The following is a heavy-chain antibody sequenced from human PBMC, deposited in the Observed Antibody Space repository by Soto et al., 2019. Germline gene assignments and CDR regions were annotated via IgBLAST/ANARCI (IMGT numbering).Heavy chain of an antibody. CDR3: ARGGRGSGLYFLYYFDL. D-gene: IGHD6-19*01. CDR1: GGSVSNNNW. Sequence: QVQLQESGPGLVKPSGTLSLSCAVSGGSVSNNNWWSWVRQSPGNGLEWIGEIHHSGGTSYNPSLESRATLSVDKSKNELSLRLNYVTAADTAVYYCARGGRGSGLYFLYYFDLWGQGTLITVSS. V-gene: IGHV4-4*02. J-gene: IGHJ4*02. CDR2: IHHSGGT.